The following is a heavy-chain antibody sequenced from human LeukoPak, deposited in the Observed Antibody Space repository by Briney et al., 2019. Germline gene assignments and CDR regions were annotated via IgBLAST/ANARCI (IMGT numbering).Heavy chain of an antibody. CDR3: ARAPVTSCRGAFCYPFDY. J-gene: IGHJ4*02. CDR1: GFTFSSYA. D-gene: IGHD2-15*01. CDR2: ISSNGGST. Sequence: PGGFLRLSCAASGFTFSSYAMHWVRQAPGKGLEYVSAISSNGGSTYYANSVKGRFTISRDNSKNTLYLQMNRLRVEDAAVYYCARAPVTSCRGAFCYPFDYWGQGTLVTVSS. V-gene: IGHV3-64*01.